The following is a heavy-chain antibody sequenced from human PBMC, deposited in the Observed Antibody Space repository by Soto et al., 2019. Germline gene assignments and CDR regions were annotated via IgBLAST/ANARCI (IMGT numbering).Heavy chain of an antibody. D-gene: IGHD3-3*01. CDR2: MNPNSGNT. V-gene: IGHV1-8*02. J-gene: IGHJ6*02. Sequence: SGKASSKAPGCTLKSWASSLLRQTTGHVLEWMVWMNPNSGNTGYAQKFQGRVTMTRNTSISTAYMELSSLRSEDPVVYYCARSSVTIFGVVIIRGYYYGMDFWVQRTMV. CDR3: ARSSVTIFGVVIIRGYYYGMDF. CDR1: GCTLKSWA.